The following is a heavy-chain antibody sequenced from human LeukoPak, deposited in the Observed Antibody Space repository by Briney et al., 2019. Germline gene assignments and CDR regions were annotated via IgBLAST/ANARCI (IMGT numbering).Heavy chain of an antibody. V-gene: IGHV3-30-3*01. J-gene: IGHJ4*02. CDR2: ISSDGSNE. Sequence: GGSLRLSCAASGFTFSNYDMHWVRRAPGKGLEWVAFISSDGSNEYYGDSVKGRFTIYRDNLILYLQMNRLRTEDTAVYFCARESFGLDYWGQGTLVTVSS. CDR1: GFTFSNYD. D-gene: IGHD3-16*01. CDR3: ARESFGLDY.